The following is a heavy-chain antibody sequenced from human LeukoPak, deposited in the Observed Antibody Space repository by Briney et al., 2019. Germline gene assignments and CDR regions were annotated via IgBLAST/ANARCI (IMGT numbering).Heavy chain of an antibody. CDR3: ARGSTYYYGSGSYPY. Sequence: ASVKVSCKASGYTFTGYYMHWVRQAPGQGLEWMGWINPNSGGTSYAQKFQGRVTMTRDTSISTAYMELSRLRSDDTAVYYCARGSTYYYGSGSYPYWGQGTLVTVSS. V-gene: IGHV1-2*02. CDR2: INPNSGGT. D-gene: IGHD3-10*01. CDR1: GYTFTGYY. J-gene: IGHJ4*02.